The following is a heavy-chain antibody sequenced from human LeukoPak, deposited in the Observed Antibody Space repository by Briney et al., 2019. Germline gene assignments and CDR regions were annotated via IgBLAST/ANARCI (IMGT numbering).Heavy chain of an antibody. V-gene: IGHV3-30*18. J-gene: IGHJ6*02. CDR2: ISYDGSNK. Sequence: QAGGSLRLSCAASGFTFSSYGMHWVRQAPGKGLEWVAVISYDGSNKYYADPVKGRFTISRDNSKNTLYLQMNSLRAEDTAVYYCAKDYFPFCGGSTSCYTVPNYYYYGMDVWGQGTTVTVSS. CDR3: AKDYFPFCGGSTSCYTVPNYYYYGMDV. CDR1: GFTFSSYG. D-gene: IGHD2-2*02.